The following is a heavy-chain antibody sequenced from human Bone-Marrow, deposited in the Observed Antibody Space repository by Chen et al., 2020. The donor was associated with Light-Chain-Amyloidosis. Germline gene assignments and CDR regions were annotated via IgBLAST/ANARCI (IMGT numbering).Heavy chain of an antibody. CDR3: ARFSFERGGPARPPGDS. D-gene: IGHD6-6*01. J-gene: IGHJ4*02. CDR1: GFTFSNYG. V-gene: IGHV3-30-3*01. Sequence: QVQLVESGGGVVQPGRSLRLACAASGFTFSNYGMHWVRQTQGKGLEWVAVLSYDGNSKYYAYSVKGRFTISRASSKNTLYLQMNSLSAEDTALYYCARFSFERGGPARPPGDSWGQGTLVTVSS. CDR2: LSYDGNSK.